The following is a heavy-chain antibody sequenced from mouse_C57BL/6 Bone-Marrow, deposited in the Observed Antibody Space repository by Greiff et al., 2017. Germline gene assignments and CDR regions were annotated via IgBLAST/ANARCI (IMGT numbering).Heavy chain of an antibody. CDR1: GFTFSDYY. CDR3: ARPFAY. V-gene: IGHV5-12*01. J-gene: IGHJ3*01. CDR2: ISNGGGST. Sequence: EVKLMESGGGLVQPGGSLKLSCAASGFTFSDYYMYWVRQTPEKRLEWVAYISNGGGSTYYPETVKGRFTISRENAKNTLSLQMSRLKSEDTAMYYCARPFAYWGQGTLVTVSA.